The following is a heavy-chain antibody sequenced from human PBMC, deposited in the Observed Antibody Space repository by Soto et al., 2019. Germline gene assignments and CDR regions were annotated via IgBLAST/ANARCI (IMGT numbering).Heavy chain of an antibody. V-gene: IGHV4-4*08. CDR2: IYXTRST. Sequence: KPSXTLSLTCTVSGGSIRSYYWNWIRQPPGKGMEWXGYIYXTRSTNYSHSXXSRVTTSXXKSKNQLSMELTSVTAADTAVYYCAREVARLISWGQGILVTVSS. D-gene: IGHD5-12*01. CDR1: GGSIRSYY. J-gene: IGHJ1*01. CDR3: AREVARLIS.